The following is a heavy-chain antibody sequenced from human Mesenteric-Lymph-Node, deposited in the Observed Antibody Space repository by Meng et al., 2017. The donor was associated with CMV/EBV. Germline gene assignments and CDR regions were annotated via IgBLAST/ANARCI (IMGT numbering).Heavy chain of an antibody. Sequence: GGSLRLSCAASGFNFGNYAMSWVRQAPGKGLEWVSAISGSGGSPYYAESVRGRFTISRDNSKNTLHLQMNSLRAEDTAVYYCARAEYTSNWYYYGMDVWGQGTTVTVSS. CDR2: ISGSGGSP. V-gene: IGHV3-23*01. CDR3: ARAEYTSNWYYYGMDV. J-gene: IGHJ6*02. D-gene: IGHD6-13*01. CDR1: GFNFGNYA.